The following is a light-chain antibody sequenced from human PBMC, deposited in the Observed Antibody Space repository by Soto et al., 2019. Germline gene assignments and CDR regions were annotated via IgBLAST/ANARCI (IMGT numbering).Light chain of an antibody. CDR3: QSYNSSLSGYV. V-gene: IGLV1-40*01. CDR2: GNS. CDR1: SSNIGAGYD. Sequence: VLTQPPSVSGAPGQRVTISCTGSSSNIGAGYDVHWYQQLPGTAPKLLIYGNSNRPSGVPDRFSGSKSGTSASLAITGIQAEDEADYYCQSYNSSLSGYVFGTGTKLTVL. J-gene: IGLJ1*01.